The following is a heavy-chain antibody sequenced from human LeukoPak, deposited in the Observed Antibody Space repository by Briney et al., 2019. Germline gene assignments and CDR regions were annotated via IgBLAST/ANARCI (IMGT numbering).Heavy chain of an antibody. CDR1: GGSFSSAGDY. J-gene: IGHJ4*02. V-gene: IGHV4-31*03. CDR3: ARQDWQSYHFDY. D-gene: IGHD3/OR15-3a*01. CDR2: IDYRGNT. Sequence: PSQTLSLTCTVSGGSFSSAGDYWSWIRQHPEKGLEWIGYIDYRGNTFYNPSLQSRVTISVDMSKAQFSLNLSSVTAADTAIYYCARQDWQSYHFDYWGQGTLATVSS.